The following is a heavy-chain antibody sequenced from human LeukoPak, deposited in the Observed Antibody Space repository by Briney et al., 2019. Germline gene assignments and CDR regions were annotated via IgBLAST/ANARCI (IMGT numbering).Heavy chain of an antibody. CDR3: ARGGIAVAGFQH. D-gene: IGHD6-19*01. J-gene: IGHJ1*01. Sequence: SETLSLTCTVSGGSISSYYWSWIRQPPGKGLEWIGYIYYSGSTNYNPSLKSRVTISVDTSKNQFSLKLSSVTAADTAVYYCARGGIAVAGFQHWGQGTLVTVSS. CDR2: IYYSGST. V-gene: IGHV4-59*01. CDR1: GGSISSYY.